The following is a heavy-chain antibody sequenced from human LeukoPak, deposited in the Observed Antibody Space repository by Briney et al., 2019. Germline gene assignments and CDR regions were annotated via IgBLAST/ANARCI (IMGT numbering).Heavy chain of an antibody. V-gene: IGHV2-5*02. CDR2: IYWVDEK. J-gene: IGHJ6*02. CDR3: AHAVTRSAYSLDV. D-gene: IGHD4-17*01. Sequence: TSGGGVGWIRQLPGKALEWLALIYWVDEKRYRPSLRSRLTSSKDTSKNQVVLTMTNMDPVDTATYYCAHAVTRSAYSLDVWGQGTTVTVSS. CDR1: TSGGG.